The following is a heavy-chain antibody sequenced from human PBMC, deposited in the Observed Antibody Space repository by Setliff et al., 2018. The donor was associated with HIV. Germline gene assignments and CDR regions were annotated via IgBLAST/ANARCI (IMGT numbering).Heavy chain of an antibody. CDR2: IYYSGSS. V-gene: IGHV4-59*01. Sequence: SETLSLTCTVSGDSLSDYYWSWIRQSPGKGLEWIGYIYYSGSSSYKPSLKSRVTMSIDTPRNEFSLRLSAVTAADTAVYYCARVAFDTSDYYSNSYYFYIDVWGKETTVTVS. J-gene: IGHJ6*03. D-gene: IGHD3-22*01. CDR3: ARVAFDTSDYYSNSYYFYIDV. CDR1: GDSLSDYY.